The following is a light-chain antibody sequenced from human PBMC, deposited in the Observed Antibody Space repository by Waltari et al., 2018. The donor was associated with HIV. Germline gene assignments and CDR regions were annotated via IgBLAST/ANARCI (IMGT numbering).Light chain of an antibody. CDR3: AAWDDSLSAVV. CDR1: RSNIGGAT. J-gene: IGLJ2*01. Sequence: QSVVTQPPSASGTPGQRVTISCSGSRSNIGGATVNWYQHLPATAPKLLIYSVDKRPSGVPDRFSGSKSGTSASLAISGLQSEDEADYFCAAWDDSLSAVVFGGGTKLTV. CDR2: SVD. V-gene: IGLV1-44*01.